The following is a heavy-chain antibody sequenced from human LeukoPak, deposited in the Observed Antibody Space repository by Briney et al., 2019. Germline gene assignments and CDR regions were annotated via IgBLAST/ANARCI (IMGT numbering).Heavy chain of an antibody. J-gene: IGHJ5*02. D-gene: IGHD2-2*01. CDR1: GGSITSYY. Sequence: SETLSLTCSVSGGSITSYYWTWIRQPPGKGLEWIGYVYYSGNTNYNPSLKSRVTISVDTSKNQFSLKLSSVTAADTAVYYCARHLGYCSSTSCYPWFDPWGQGTLVTVSS. CDR3: ARHLGYCSSTSCYPWFDP. CDR2: VYYSGNT. V-gene: IGHV4-59*01.